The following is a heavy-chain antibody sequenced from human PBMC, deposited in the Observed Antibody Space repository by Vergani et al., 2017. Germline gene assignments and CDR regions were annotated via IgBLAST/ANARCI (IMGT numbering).Heavy chain of an antibody. Sequence: EVELVQSGPEMRQPGASLKISCKGSEYSFGNYWIGWVRQMPGKGLEWMGIIYPADSDTRYSPSFQGQVTISAEKSISTAFLQWDSLKASDTALYYCARHTTYTDSWGQGTLVTVSS. CDR3: ARHTTYTDS. J-gene: IGHJ4*02. V-gene: IGHV5-51*01. CDR2: IYPADSDT. D-gene: IGHD1-1*01. CDR1: EYSFGNYW.